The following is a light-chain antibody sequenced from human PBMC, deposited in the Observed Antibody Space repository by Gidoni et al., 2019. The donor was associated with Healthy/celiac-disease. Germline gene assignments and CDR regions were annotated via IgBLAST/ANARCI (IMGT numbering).Light chain of an antibody. J-gene: IGKJ1*01. CDR1: QSVSSSY. CDR2: GAS. CDR3: QQYGSSPPT. Sequence: EIGLTQSPGTLSLSPGERATLSCRASQSVSSSYLAWYQQKPGQAPRLLIYGASSRATGIPDRFSGSGSGTDFTLTISRLDPEDFAVYYCQQYGSSPPTFGQXTKVEIK. V-gene: IGKV3-20*01.